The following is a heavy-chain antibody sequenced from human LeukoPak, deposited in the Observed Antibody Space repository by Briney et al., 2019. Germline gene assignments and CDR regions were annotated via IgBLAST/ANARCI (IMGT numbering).Heavy chain of an antibody. CDR3: ANPRYDSSGYYYVD. Sequence: ALVKVSCKASGYTFTYYTMHWLRQAPGQRLDWMGWINGGSGYTKYSPEFQGRVTITRDTSASTAYMELSSLRSEDTAVYYCANPRYDSSGYYYVDWGQGTLVTVSS. D-gene: IGHD3-22*01. J-gene: IGHJ4*02. CDR1: GYTFTYYT. CDR2: INGGSGYT. V-gene: IGHV1-3*01.